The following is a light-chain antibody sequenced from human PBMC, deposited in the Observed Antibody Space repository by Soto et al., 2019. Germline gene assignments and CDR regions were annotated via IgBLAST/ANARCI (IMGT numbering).Light chain of an antibody. J-gene: IGLJ1*01. CDR3: SSYTSIITLYV. CDR1: SSDVGGYNY. Sequence: QSVRSHPASVSWSPGHSITISCTGTSSDVGGYNYVSWYQQHPGKAPKLMIYEVSNRPSGVSNRFSGSKSGNTASLTISGLQAEDEADYYCSSYTSIITLYVFGSGTKVTVL. CDR2: EVS. V-gene: IGLV2-14*01.